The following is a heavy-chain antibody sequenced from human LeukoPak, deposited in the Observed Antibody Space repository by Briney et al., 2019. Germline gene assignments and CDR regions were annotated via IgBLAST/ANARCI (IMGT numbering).Heavy chain of an antibody. CDR2: IYYSGST. CDR3: ASQDIVVVPAYFDY. J-gene: IGHJ4*02. Sequence: SETLSLTCTVSGGSISSSSYYWGWIRQPPGKGLEWIGSIYYSGSTYYNPSLKSRATISVDTSKNQFSLKLSSVTAADTAVYYCASQDIVVVPAYFDYWGQGTLVTVSS. D-gene: IGHD2-2*01. V-gene: IGHV4-39*01. CDR1: GGSISSSSYY.